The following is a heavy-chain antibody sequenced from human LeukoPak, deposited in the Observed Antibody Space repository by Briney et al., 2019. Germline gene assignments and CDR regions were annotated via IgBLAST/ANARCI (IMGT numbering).Heavy chain of an antibody. J-gene: IGHJ6*03. V-gene: IGHV4-34*01. Sequence: SETLSLTCAVYGGSFSGYYWSWIRQPPGKGLEWIGEINHSGSTNYNPSLKSRVTISVDTSKNQFSLKLSSVTAADTAVYYCARETRPGYCSGGSCYYYYYMDVWGKGTTVTVSS. D-gene: IGHD2-15*01. CDR2: INHSGST. CDR1: GGSFSGYY. CDR3: ARETRPGYCSGGSCYYYYYMDV.